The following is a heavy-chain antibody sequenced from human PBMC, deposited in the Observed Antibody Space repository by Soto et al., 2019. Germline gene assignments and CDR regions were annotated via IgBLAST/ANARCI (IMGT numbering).Heavy chain of an antibody. Sequence: QVQLVQSAAEVKRPGASVEVSCKASGYMFTTYGIIWVRQVPGQGLEWMAWVSAYNGNKKYAQKFQDRITMTIDTSTSTVSMEFRSLTPDDTAIYYCARTGGGMAARPLEYWGQGTLVTVSS. CDR2: VSAYNGNK. CDR1: GYMFTTYG. V-gene: IGHV1-18*04. D-gene: IGHD6-6*01. CDR3: ARTGGGMAARPLEY. J-gene: IGHJ4*02.